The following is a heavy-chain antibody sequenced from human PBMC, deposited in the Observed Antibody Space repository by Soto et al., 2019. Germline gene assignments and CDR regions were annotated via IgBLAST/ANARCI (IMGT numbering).Heavy chain of an antibody. J-gene: IGHJ3*02. CDR3: ARWYCSSTSCYAGAFDI. V-gene: IGHV1-18*01. CDR1: GYTFISYG. CDR2: ISPYNGIT. Sequence: ASVTVSCQASGYTFISYGITWVRQAPGQGLEWMGWISPYNGITNFAQRFQGRVTMTTETYTSTAYMELRSLRSDDTAVYYCARWYCSSTSCYAGAFDIWGQGTMVTVSS. D-gene: IGHD2-2*01.